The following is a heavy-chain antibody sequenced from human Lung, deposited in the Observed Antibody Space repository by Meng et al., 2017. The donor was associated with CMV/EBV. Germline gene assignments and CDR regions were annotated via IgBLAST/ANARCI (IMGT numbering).Heavy chain of an antibody. J-gene: IGHJ6*02. V-gene: IGHV4-34*01. CDR3: ARRRTIFGVVIDYGMDV. CDR2: TNHSGST. CDR1: GGSFSGYY. D-gene: IGHD3-3*01. Sequence: GSLRLXCAVYGGSFSGYYWSWIRQPPGKGREWMGETNHSGSTNYNPSLKSRVTISVDTSKNQFPLKLSSVTAADTAVYYCARRRTIFGVVIDYGMDVWGQGXTVTVSS.